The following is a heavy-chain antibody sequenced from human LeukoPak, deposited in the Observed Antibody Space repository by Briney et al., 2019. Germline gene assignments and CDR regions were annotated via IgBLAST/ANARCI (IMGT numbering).Heavy chain of an antibody. V-gene: IGHV3-53*01. CDR1: GFTVSSNC. Sequence: PGGSLRLSCAASGFTVSSNCMSWVRQAPGKGLQWVSVIYSGGTTYYADSVKGRCTLSRDNSKNTLYLQMNSLRAEDTAVYYCARGRRGPDFAFDIWGQGTMVTVSS. D-gene: IGHD3-10*01. CDR2: IYSGGTT. J-gene: IGHJ3*02. CDR3: ARGRRGPDFAFDI.